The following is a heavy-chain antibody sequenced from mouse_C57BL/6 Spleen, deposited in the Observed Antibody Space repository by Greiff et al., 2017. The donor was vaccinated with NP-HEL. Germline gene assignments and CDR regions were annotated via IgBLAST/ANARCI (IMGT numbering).Heavy chain of an antibody. V-gene: IGHV1-53*01. CDR2: INPSNGGT. D-gene: IGHD2-4*01. CDR1: GYTFTSYW. CDR3: ANIYYDYDGDPWFAY. J-gene: IGHJ3*01. Sequence: QVQLQQPGTELVKPGASVKLSCKASGYTFTSYWMHWVKQRPGQGLEWIGNINPSNGGTNYNEKFKSKATLTVDKSSSTAYMQLSSLTSDDSAVYYCANIYYDYDGDPWFAYWGQGTLVTVSA.